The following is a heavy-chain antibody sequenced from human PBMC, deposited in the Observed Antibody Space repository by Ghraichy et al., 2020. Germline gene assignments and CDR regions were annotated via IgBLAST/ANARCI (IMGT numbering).Heavy chain of an antibody. J-gene: IGHJ6*02. CDR1: GGSISSYY. V-gene: IGHV4-59*01. CDR2: IYYSGST. CDR3: ARVLWLRDYYYGMDV. Sequence: LSLTCTVSGGSISSYYWSWIRQPPGKGLEWIGYIYYSGSTNYNPSLKSRVTISVDTSKNQFSLKLSSVTAADTAVYYCARVLWLRDYYYGMDVWGQGTTVTVSS. D-gene: IGHD5-18*01.